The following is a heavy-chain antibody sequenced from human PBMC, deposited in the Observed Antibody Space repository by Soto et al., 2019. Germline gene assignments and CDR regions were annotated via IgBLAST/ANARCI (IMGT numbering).Heavy chain of an antibody. J-gene: IGHJ6*02. D-gene: IGHD2-21*02. CDR3: ARSSGGDSGDYYYGMDV. Sequence: QVQLVQSGAEVKKPGSSVKVSCKASGGTFSSYAISWVRQAPGQGLEWMGGIIPIFGTANYAQKFQGRVTITADESTSTAYMELSSLRSEDTAVYYCARSSGGDSGDYYYGMDVWGQGTTVTVSS. CDR1: GGTFSSYA. CDR2: IIPIFGTA. V-gene: IGHV1-69*12.